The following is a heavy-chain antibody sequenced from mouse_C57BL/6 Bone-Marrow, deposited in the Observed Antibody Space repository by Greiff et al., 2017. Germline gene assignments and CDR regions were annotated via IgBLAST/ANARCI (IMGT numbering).Heavy chain of an antibody. D-gene: IGHD2-2*01. J-gene: IGHJ2*01. CDR1: GYTFTSYW. Sequence: QVQLQQPGAELVKPGASVKLSCKASGYTFTSYWMHWVKQRPGQGLEWIGMIHPNSGSTNYNEKFKSKATLTVDKSSSTAYMQLSSLTSEDSAVYYCARLRRLQRDFDYWGQGTTLTVSS. V-gene: IGHV1-64*01. CDR3: ARLRRLQRDFDY. CDR2: IHPNSGST.